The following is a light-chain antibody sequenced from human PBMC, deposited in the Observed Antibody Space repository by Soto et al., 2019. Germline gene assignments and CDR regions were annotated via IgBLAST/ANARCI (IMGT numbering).Light chain of an antibody. CDR3: SSFTGSNYF. CDR2: DVS. J-gene: IGLJ1*01. Sequence: QSVLTQPASVSGSPGQSITISCTGTISDVGGYNFVSWYQQYPGKAPKLMICDVSNRPSGVSNRFSGSKSGNTASLTISGLQAEDEADYYCSSFTGSNYFFGTGT. CDR1: ISDVGGYNF. V-gene: IGLV2-14*03.